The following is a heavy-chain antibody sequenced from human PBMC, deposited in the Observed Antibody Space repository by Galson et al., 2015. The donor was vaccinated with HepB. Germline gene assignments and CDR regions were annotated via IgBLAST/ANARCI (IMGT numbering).Heavy chain of an antibody. D-gene: IGHD7-27*01. J-gene: IGHJ4*02. Sequence: SLRLSCAASGFTFSSYGMHWVRQAPGKGLEWVAVISYDGSNKYYADSVKGRFTISRDNSKNTLYLQMNSLRAEDTAVYYCAKGRPKVGYIGVPSKLGRRYWGQGTLVTVSS. V-gene: IGHV3-30*18. CDR1: GFTFSSYG. CDR2: ISYDGSNK. CDR3: AKGRPKVGYIGVPSKLGRRY.